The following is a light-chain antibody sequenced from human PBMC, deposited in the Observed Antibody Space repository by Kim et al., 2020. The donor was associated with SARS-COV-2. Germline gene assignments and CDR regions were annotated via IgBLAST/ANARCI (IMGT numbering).Light chain of an antibody. CDR3: LLYYSGTWV. J-gene: IGLJ3*02. CDR2: NTN. V-gene: IGLV7-43*01. CDR1: TGAVTSGYY. Sequence: QTVVTQEPSLTVSPGGTVTLTCASSTGAVTSGYYPNWFQQKPGQAPRTLIYNTNNKHSWTPARFSGFLLGGKAALTLSGVQPEDEAEYYCLLYYSGTWVFGGGTQLTVL.